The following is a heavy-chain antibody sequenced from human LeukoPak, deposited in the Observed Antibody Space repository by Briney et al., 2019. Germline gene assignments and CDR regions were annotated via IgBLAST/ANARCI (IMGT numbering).Heavy chain of an antibody. J-gene: IGHJ3*02. CDR3: ARNQWREAPYAFDI. D-gene: IGHD1-26*01. V-gene: IGHV3-21*01. CDR2: ISSSSSYI. Sequence: GGSLRLSCAASGFTFSSHSMNWVRQAPGKGLEWVSPISSSSSYIYYADSVKGRFTISRDNAKNSLYLQMNSLRAEDTDVYYCARNQWREAPYAFDIWGQGTMVTVSS. CDR1: GFTFSSHS.